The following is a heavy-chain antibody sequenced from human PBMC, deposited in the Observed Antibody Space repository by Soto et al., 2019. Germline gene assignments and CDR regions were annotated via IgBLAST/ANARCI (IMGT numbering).Heavy chain of an antibody. CDR1: GFTFSSYG. D-gene: IGHD6-6*01. CDR2: ISYDGSNK. CDR3: AKSIAAHYYYGMDV. V-gene: IGHV3-30*18. Sequence: PGGSLRLSCAASGFTFSSYGMHWVRQAPGKGLEWVAVISYDGSNKYYADSVKGRFTISRDNSKNTLYLQMNSLRAEDTAVYYCAKSIAAHYYYGMDVWAQGTTVTVSS. J-gene: IGHJ6*02.